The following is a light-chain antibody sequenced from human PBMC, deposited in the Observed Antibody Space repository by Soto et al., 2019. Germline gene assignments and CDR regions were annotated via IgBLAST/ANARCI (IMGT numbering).Light chain of an antibody. CDR2: DAS. CDR1: QSVSSY. Sequence: EIVLTQSPATLSLSPGERATLSCRASQSVSSYLAWYQQKPGQAPRLLIYDASNRATGIPARFSGSGSGTDFTLPISSLEPEDFALYYWQQRSNWPPWTFGQGTKVEIK. V-gene: IGKV3-11*01. CDR3: QQRSNWPPWT. J-gene: IGKJ1*01.